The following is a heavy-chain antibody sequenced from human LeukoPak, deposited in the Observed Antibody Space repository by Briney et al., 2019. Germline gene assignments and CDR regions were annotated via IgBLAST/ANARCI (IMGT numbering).Heavy chain of an antibody. V-gene: IGHV3-23*01. CDR1: TFTFGSYA. CDR2: ISGSGGST. D-gene: IGHD3-9*01. J-gene: IGHJ4*02. CDR3: ASFDWSKYYFDS. Sequence: GGSLRLSCAASTFTFGSYAMSWVRQAPGKGLEWVSSISGSGGSTYYADSVRGRFTISRDNSKSTLFLQMNSLRAEDTAVYYCASFDWSKYYFDSWGQGTLVTVSS.